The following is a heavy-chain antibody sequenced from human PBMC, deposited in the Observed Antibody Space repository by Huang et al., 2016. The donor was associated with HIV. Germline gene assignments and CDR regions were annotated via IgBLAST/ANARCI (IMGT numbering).Heavy chain of an antibody. CDR1: GGSIRSDNYY. CDR2: IYYSGCT. CDR3: ARLPGSITMIRGVITDPY. J-gene: IGHJ4*02. Sequence: QLQLQESGPGLVKPSETLSLTCTVSGGSIRSDNYYWGWIRQPPGKGLEWIGSIYYSGCTYYNPSLKRRVTITVDTSKNHFSRRMRSVTAADTAVYYCARLPGSITMIRGVITDPYWGQGTLVTVSS. V-gene: IGHV4-39*02. D-gene: IGHD3-10*01.